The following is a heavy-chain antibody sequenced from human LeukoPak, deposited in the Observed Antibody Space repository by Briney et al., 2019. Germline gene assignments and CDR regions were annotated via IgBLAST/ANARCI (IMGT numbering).Heavy chain of an antibody. Sequence: PGGSLRLSCAASGFTFSSYSMNWVRQAPGKGLEWVAVIWYDGSNKYYADSVKGRFTISRDNSKNTLYLQMNSLRAEDTAVYYCARSGYSYAPDKPSDYWGQGTLVTVSS. CDR3: ARSGYSYAPDKPSDY. CDR2: IWYDGSNK. D-gene: IGHD5-18*01. V-gene: IGHV3-33*08. J-gene: IGHJ4*02. CDR1: GFTFSSYS.